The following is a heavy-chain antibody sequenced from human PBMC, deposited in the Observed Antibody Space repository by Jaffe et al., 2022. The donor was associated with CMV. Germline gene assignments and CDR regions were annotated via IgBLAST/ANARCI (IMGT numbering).Heavy chain of an antibody. CDR3: AKDFRYNWNYAGMDV. D-gene: IGHD1-20*01. Sequence: QVQLVESGGGVVQPGRSLRLSCAASGFTFSSYGMHWVRQAPGKGLEWVAVISYDGSNKYYADSVKGRFTISRDNSKNTLYLQMNSLRAEDTAVYYCAKDFRYNWNYAGMDVWGQGTTVTVSS. CDR1: GFTFSSYG. V-gene: IGHV3-30*18. CDR2: ISYDGSNK. J-gene: IGHJ6*02.